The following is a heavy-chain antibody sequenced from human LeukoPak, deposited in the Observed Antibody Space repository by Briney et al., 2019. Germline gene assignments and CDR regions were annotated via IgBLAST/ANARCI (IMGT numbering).Heavy chain of an antibody. CDR2: IYYSGST. Sequence: SETLSLTCTVSGGSISSYYWSWIRQPPGKGLEWIGYIYYSGSTNYNPSLKSRVTMSVDTSKNQFSLKLSSVTAADTAVYYCARDTYNYGSSAYYFDYWGQGTLVTVSS. V-gene: IGHV4-59*12. D-gene: IGHD5-18*01. CDR3: ARDTYNYGSSAYYFDY. CDR1: GGSISSYY. J-gene: IGHJ4*02.